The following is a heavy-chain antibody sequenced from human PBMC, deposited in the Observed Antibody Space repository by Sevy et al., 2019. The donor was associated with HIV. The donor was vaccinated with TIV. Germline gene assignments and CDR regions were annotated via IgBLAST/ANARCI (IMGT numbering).Heavy chain of an antibody. V-gene: IGHV3-30-3*01. J-gene: IGHJ4*01. Sequence: GWSLRLSCAASGFAFSTHAMHWDRQAPGKGLEWVAVISYEGTETFYAASVEGRFTISRDNSKNMLSLQINSLKPEDTAVYYCARDGGYSIKWYPLYWGHGTLVTVSS. CDR2: ISYEGTET. D-gene: IGHD1-26*01. CDR1: GFAFSTHA. CDR3: ARDGGYSIKWYPLY.